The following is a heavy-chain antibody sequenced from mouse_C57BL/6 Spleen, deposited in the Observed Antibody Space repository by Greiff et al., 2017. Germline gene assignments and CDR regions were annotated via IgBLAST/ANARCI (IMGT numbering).Heavy chain of an antibody. V-gene: IGHV1-9*01. D-gene: IGHD2-4*01. CDR1: GYTFTGYW. CDR2: ILPGSGST. J-gene: IGHJ4*01. Sequence: QVQLQQSGAELMKPGASVKLSCKATGYTFTGYWIEWVKQRPGHGLEWIGEILPGSGSTNYNEKFKGKATFTADTSSNTAYMQLSSLTTEVSAIYYCARSIYDDYDGGYAMDHWGQGTSVTVSS. CDR3: ARSIYDDYDGGYAMDH.